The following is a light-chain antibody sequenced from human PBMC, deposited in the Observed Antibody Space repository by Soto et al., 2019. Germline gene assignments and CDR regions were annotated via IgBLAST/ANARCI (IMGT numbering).Light chain of an antibody. Sequence: EVVLMQSPGTLSVSPGERATLSCRASQSVNRYLVWYQQKPGQAPRLVIYGASTRATGIPARFSGGGSGTEFTLTISSLQSEDFATYYCQQYYSYPRTFGQGTKVDIK. CDR1: QSVNRY. J-gene: IGKJ1*01. CDR3: QQYYSYPRT. V-gene: IGKV3-15*01. CDR2: GAS.